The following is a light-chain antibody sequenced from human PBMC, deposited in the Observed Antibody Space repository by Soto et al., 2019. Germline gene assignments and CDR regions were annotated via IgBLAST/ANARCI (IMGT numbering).Light chain of an antibody. V-gene: IGKV3-20*01. CDR1: QSVSNNY. J-gene: IGKJ1*01. Sequence: IVLTPSPGTLSLSPVERATLSCRASQSVSNNYLAWYQQKPGQAPRLLIYGASNRATGIPDRFSGSGSGTDFTLTISRLEPEDFEVYYCQQYGSSGTFGQGTKVDIK. CDR2: GAS. CDR3: QQYGSSGT.